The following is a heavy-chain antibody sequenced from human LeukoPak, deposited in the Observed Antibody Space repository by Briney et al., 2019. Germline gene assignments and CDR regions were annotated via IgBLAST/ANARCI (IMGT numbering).Heavy chain of an antibody. D-gene: IGHD3-9*01. V-gene: IGHV2-5*02. J-gene: IGHJ4*02. Sequence: KRSGPTLVQPTQTLTLTCTLSGFSLSTSGGGNVGWIRQPPGKALEWLAIIYWDDLKRYNPSLNSRLAITKDTSKNQVVLTMTNMDPADTATYYCALSYDTLDYVDYWGQGSRVTVSS. CDR3: ALSYDTLDYVDY. CDR2: IYWDDLK. CDR1: GFSLSTSGGG.